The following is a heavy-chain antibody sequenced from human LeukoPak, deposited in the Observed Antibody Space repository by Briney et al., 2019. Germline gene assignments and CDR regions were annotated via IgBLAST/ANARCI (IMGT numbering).Heavy chain of an antibody. J-gene: IGHJ5*02. Sequence: PSETLSLTCTVSGGSISSSSYYWGWIRQPPGKGLEWIGGIYYSGSTYYNPSLKSRVTISVDTSKNQFSLKLSSVTAADTAVYYCARDFVYCSSTSCYRGNWFDPWGQGTLVTVSS. D-gene: IGHD2-2*02. V-gene: IGHV4-39*02. CDR2: IYYSGST. CDR1: GGSISSSSYY. CDR3: ARDFVYCSSTSCYRGNWFDP.